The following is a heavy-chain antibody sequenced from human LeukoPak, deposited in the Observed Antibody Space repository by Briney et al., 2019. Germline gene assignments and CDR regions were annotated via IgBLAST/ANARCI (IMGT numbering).Heavy chain of an antibody. D-gene: IGHD6-13*01. CDR2: IYSGGRT. J-gene: IGHJ6*02. CDR1: GFTVSSNY. Sequence: GGSLRLSCVASGFTVSSNYMSWARQAPGKGLQWVSVIYSGGRTYYADSVKGRFTISRDNSKNTLYLQMNSLGAEDTAVYYCARPWSSSGNQEAFNYYYYGMDVRGQGTTVTVSS. V-gene: IGHV3-53*01. CDR3: ARPWSSSGNQEAFNYYYYGMDV.